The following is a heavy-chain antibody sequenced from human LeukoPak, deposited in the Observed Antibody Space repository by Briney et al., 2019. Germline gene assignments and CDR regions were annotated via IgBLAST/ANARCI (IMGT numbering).Heavy chain of an antibody. CDR1: GFTFSNAW. CDR3: AKDFGYCSGGRCLGVPIDY. J-gene: IGHJ4*02. CDR2: IKSKTDGGTT. Sequence: PGGSLRPSCAASGFTFSNAWMSWVRQAPGKGLEWVGRIKSKTDGGTTDYATPVKGRFTISRDDSKNTLYLQMNSLRAEDTAVYYCAKDFGYCSGGRCLGVPIDYWGQGTLVTVSS. V-gene: IGHV3-15*01. D-gene: IGHD2-15*01.